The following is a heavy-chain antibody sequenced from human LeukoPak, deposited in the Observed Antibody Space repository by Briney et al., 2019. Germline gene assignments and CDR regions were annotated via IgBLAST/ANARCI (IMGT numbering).Heavy chain of an antibody. V-gene: IGHV1-24*01. CDR3: ATDLTLEMATTSGG. Sequence: ASVTVSCKVSGYTLTELSMHWVRQAPGKGLEWMGGFDPEDGETIYAQKFQGRVTMTEDTSTDTAYMELSSLRSEDTAVYYCATDLTLEMATTSGGWGQGTLVTVSS. CDR1: GYTLTELS. D-gene: IGHD5-24*01. CDR2: FDPEDGET. J-gene: IGHJ4*02.